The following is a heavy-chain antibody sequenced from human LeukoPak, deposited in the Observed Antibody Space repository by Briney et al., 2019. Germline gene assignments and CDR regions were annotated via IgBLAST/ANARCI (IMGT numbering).Heavy chain of an antibody. CDR2: IWYDGSNK. CDR1: GFTFSSYG. J-gene: IGHJ4*02. CDR3: ASSPLWFGEQYFDY. Sequence: PGRSLRLSCAASGFTFSSYGMHWVRQAPGKGLEWVAVIWYDGSNKYYADSVKGRFTNSRDNSKNTLYLQMNSLRAEDTAVYYCASSPLWFGEQYFDYWGQGTLVTVSS. V-gene: IGHV3-33*01. D-gene: IGHD3-10*01.